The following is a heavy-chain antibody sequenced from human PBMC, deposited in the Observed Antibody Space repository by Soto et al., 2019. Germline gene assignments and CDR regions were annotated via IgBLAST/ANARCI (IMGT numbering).Heavy chain of an antibody. V-gene: IGHV3-49*04. J-gene: IGHJ6*02. CDR1: GFTFGDYA. D-gene: IGHD5-18*01. CDR3: TKTDMVRGDYGMDV. CDR2: IRSKAYGGTT. Sequence: GGSLRLSCTASGFTFGDYAMSWVRQAPGKGLEWVGFIRSKAYGGTTEYAASVKGRFTISRDDSKSIAYLQMNSLKTEDTAVYYCTKTDMVRGDYGMDVWGQGTTVTVSS.